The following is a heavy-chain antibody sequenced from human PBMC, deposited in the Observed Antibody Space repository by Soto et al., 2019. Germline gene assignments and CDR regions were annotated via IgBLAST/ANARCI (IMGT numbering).Heavy chain of an antibody. CDR2: IIPIFGTA. J-gene: IGHJ6*02. Sequence: QVQLVQSGAEVKKPGSSVKVSCKASGRTFSSYAISWVRQAPGQGLEWMVGIIPIFGTANYAQKFQGSVTSTADESTSTAYMELSSLRAEDTAVYYCGKVNKDIVVVPAAIADGMDVWSQGTTVTVSS. CDR1: GRTFSSYA. D-gene: IGHD2-2*01. CDR3: GKVNKDIVVVPAAIADGMDV. V-gene: IGHV1-69*01.